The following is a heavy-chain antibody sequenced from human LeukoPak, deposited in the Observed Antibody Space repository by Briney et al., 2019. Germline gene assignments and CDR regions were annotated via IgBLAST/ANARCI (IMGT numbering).Heavy chain of an antibody. D-gene: IGHD1-26*01. Sequence: PGGSLRLSCAASGFTVSSNYMGWVRQAPGKGLEWVSVIYSGGSTYYADSVKGRFTISRHNSKNTLYLQMNSLRAEDTAVYYCAREGGSLRHRYFDYRGQGTLVTVSS. CDR3: AREGGSLRHRYFDY. V-gene: IGHV3-53*04. J-gene: IGHJ4*02. CDR1: GFTVSSNY. CDR2: IYSGGST.